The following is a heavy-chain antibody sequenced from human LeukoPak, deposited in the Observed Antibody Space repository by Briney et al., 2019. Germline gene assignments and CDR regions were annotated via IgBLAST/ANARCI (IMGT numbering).Heavy chain of an antibody. CDR1: GGSISSGDYY. CDR3: ATGETGSTLGGY. J-gene: IGHJ4*02. V-gene: IGHV4-30-4*01. Sequence: SQTLSLTCIVSGGSISSGDYYWSWIRQPPGKGLEWIGYIYYSGSTFYNPSLKSRITISVDTSKNQFSLKLTSVTAADTAVYYCATGETGSTLGGYWGQGTLVTVSS. D-gene: IGHD1-1*01. CDR2: IYYSGST.